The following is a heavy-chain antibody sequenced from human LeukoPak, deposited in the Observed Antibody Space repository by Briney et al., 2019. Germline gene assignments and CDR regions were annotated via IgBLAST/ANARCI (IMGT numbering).Heavy chain of an antibody. CDR3: ARRDYDFWSGSEGNWFDP. CDR1: GYTLSSSY. CDR2: IIPILGIA. J-gene: IGHJ5*02. D-gene: IGHD3-3*01. V-gene: IGHV1-69*02. Sequence: ASVKVSCKASGYTLSSSYMHWVRQAPGQGLEWMGRIIPILGIANYAQKFQGRVTITADKSTSTAYMELSSLRSEDTAVYYCARRDYDFWSGSEGNWFDPWGQGTLVTVSS.